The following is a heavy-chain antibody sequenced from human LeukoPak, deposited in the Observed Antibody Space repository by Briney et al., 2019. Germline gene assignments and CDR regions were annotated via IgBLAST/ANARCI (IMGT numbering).Heavy chain of an antibody. Sequence: DPGGSLRLSCAASGFTFSSYSMNWVRQAPGKGLEWVSSISSSSSYIYYADPVKGRFTISRDNAKNSLYLQMNSLRAEDTAVYYCAREMQYCSGGSCPFDYWGQGTLVTVSS. D-gene: IGHD2-15*01. J-gene: IGHJ4*02. CDR3: AREMQYCSGGSCPFDY. CDR1: GFTFSSYS. CDR2: ISSSSSYI. V-gene: IGHV3-21*01.